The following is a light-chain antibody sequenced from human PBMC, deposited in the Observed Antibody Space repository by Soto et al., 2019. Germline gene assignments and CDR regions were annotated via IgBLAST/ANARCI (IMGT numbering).Light chain of an antibody. CDR2: DAS. V-gene: IGKV1-5*01. Sequence: DIQMTQSPSTLSASVGDRVTITCRASQSIINRLAWYQQKPGKAPKVLIYDASSLEGEVPSRFSGTGSATEFLLTISSLQPDDFATYHCQHYGGVWTFGQGSKVEIK. CDR1: QSIINR. J-gene: IGKJ1*01. CDR3: QHYGGVWT.